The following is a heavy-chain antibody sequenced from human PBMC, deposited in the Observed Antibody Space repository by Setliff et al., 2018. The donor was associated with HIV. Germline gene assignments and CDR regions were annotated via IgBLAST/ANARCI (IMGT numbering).Heavy chain of an antibody. V-gene: IGHV4-31*03. CDR1: GGSISSGGYY. Sequence: SETLSLTCTVSGGSISSGGYYWSWIRQQPGKGLEWIGYIYYSGSTYYNPSLKSRVTISVGTSKNQFPLKLSSVTAADTAVYYCARGYPVSYYYYMDVWGKGTTVTVSS. D-gene: IGHD3-16*02. CDR2: IYYSGST. CDR3: ARGYPVSYYYYMDV. J-gene: IGHJ6*03.